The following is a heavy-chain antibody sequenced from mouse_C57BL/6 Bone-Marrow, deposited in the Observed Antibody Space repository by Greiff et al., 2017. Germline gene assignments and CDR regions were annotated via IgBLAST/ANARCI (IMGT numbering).Heavy chain of an antibody. CDR1: GYTFASYW. Sequence: QVQLQQPGAELVMPGASVKLSCKASGYTFASYWMDWVKQRPGQGLEWIGNIYPSDSETHYNQKFKDKATLTVDKSSSTAYMQLSSLTSEDSAVYYCAGSRFAYWGQGTLVTVSA. V-gene: IGHV1-61*01. D-gene: IGHD1-1*01. J-gene: IGHJ3*01. CDR2: IYPSDSET. CDR3: AGSRFAY.